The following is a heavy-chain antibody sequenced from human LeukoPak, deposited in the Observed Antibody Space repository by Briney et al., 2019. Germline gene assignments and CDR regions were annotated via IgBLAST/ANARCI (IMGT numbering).Heavy chain of an antibody. D-gene: IGHD2-2*01. V-gene: IGHV1-18*01. CDR3: ARDPGIILVPAAMINDY. CDR1: GYTFTSYG. J-gene: IGHJ4*02. Sequence: ASVKVSCKASGYTFTSYGGSWVRQAPGQGLEWMGWISPYSGSTNYAQKLQGRVTMSTDTSTSTAYMELRSLRSDDTAVYYCARDPGIILVPAAMINDYWGQGTLVTVSS. CDR2: ISPYSGST.